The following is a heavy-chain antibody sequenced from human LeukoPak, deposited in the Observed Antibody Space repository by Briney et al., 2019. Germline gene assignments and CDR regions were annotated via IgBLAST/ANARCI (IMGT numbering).Heavy chain of an antibody. CDR3: ARRLFGVAYYFDY. D-gene: IGHD3-3*01. CDR2: IYYSGST. CDR1: GGSMTSSSYY. J-gene: IGHJ4*02. V-gene: IGHV4-39*01. Sequence: PSETLSLTCTVSGGSMTSSSYYWAWIRQPQGKGLEWIGSIYYSGSTYYSPSFKSRVTISVDTSNNQFSLRLSSVTAADTAVYYCARRLFGVAYYFDYWGQGTLVTVSS.